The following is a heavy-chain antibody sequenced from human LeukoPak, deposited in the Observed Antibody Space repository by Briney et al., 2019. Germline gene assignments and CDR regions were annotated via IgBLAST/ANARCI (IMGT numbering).Heavy chain of an antibody. CDR3: ARDSYYFDSSGSRGAFDY. D-gene: IGHD3-22*01. CDR2: ISYDGSNT. V-gene: IGHV3-30*04. J-gene: IGHJ4*02. CDR1: GFTFSSYV. Sequence: PGMSLRFYSAAYGFTFSSYVLLWLRQAPGQGLVGVAVISYDGSNTYNADSVKGRFTISRDNSKNTLYLQMNSLRAEDTAVYYCARDSYYFDSSGSRGAFDYWGQGTLVTVSS.